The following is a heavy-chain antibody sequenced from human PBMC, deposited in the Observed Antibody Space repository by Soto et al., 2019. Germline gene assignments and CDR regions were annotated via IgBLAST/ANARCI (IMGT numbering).Heavy chain of an antibody. D-gene: IGHD1-26*01. J-gene: IGHJ5*02. CDR3: ALSSGSYFWFDP. CDR1: GYTFTSYG. V-gene: IGHV1-18*01. Sequence: ASVKVSCKASGYTFTSYGISWVRQAPGQGLEWMGWISAYNGNTNYAQKFQGRVTITADESTSTAYMELSSLRSEDTAVYYCALSSGSYFWFDPWGQGTLVTVSS. CDR2: ISAYNGNT.